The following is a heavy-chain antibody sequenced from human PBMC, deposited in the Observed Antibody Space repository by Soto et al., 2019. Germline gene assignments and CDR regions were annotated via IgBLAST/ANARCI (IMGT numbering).Heavy chain of an antibody. CDR1: GYTFTSYG. D-gene: IGHD1-1*01. V-gene: IGHV1-18*01. Sequence: QVHLVQSGAEVKKPGASVKVSCKASGYTFTSYGITWVRQAPGQGLEWMGWISAPNGNTDYAQKLQGRAIVTRDTSTSTAYMELRSLRSDDTAVYYCARGRYGDYWGEGALVTVSS. CDR2: ISAPNGNT. J-gene: IGHJ4*02. CDR3: ARGRYGDY.